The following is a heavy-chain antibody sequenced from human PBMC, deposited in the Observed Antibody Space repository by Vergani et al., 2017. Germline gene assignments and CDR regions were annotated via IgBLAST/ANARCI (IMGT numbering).Heavy chain of an antibody. V-gene: IGHV3-21*01. CDR1: GFTFSSYS. Sequence: EVQLVESGGGLVKPGGSLRLSCAASGFTFSSYSMNWVRQAPGKGLECVSSISSSSSYIYYADSVKGRFTISRDNAKNSLYLQMNSLRAEDTAVYYCASLTGDNGYWGQGTLVTVSS. CDR2: ISSSSSYI. J-gene: IGHJ4*02. D-gene: IGHD7-27*01. CDR3: ASLTGDNGY.